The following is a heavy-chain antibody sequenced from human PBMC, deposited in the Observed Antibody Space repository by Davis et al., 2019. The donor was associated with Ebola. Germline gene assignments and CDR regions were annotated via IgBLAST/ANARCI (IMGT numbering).Heavy chain of an antibody. Sequence: ASVKVSCKASGYTFTGYYMHWVRQATGQGLEWMGWMNPNSGNTGYAQKFQGRVTMTRNTSISTAYMELSSLRSEDTAVYYCARGGGIAVAGAFGWGQGTLVTVSS. CDR1: GYTFTGYY. CDR3: ARGGGIAVAGAFG. J-gene: IGHJ4*02. CDR2: MNPNSGNT. V-gene: IGHV1-8*02. D-gene: IGHD6-19*01.